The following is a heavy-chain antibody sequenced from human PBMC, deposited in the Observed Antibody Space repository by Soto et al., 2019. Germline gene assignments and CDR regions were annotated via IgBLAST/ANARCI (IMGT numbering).Heavy chain of an antibody. D-gene: IGHD6-13*01. CDR2: IYYSGST. CDR3: AREYESSPTD. Sequence: PSESLSLTCTFSGCSISTSSYHLAWIRQPPGKGLEWIASIYYSGSTYYNPSLKSRATISVDTSKNQFSLKLTSVTAADTAVYYCAREYESSPTDWGQGTLVTVSS. CDR1: GCSISTSSYH. J-gene: IGHJ4*02. V-gene: IGHV4-39*02.